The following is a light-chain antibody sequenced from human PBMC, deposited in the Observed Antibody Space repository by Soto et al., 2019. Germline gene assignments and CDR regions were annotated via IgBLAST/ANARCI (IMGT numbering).Light chain of an antibody. Sequence: AIRMTQSPSSFSASTGDRVTITCRASQGISSYLAWYQQKPGKAPKLLIYAASTLQSGVPSRFSGSGSGTDFTLTITRLQPDDFATYYCQHYNSFSRTFGQGTKVDIK. CDR1: QGISSY. CDR3: QHYNSFSRT. J-gene: IGKJ1*01. V-gene: IGKV1-8*01. CDR2: AAS.